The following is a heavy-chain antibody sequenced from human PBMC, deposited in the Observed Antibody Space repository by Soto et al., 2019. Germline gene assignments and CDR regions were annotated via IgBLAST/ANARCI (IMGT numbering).Heavy chain of an antibody. CDR2: ISPYNGNI. Sequence: ASVKVAFKTSFYTFTSYGITRLRQAPGQGLDWMGWISPYNGNINYAQNFQGRVTMTSDTSTSTAYMELRSLRSDDTAVYYCAYSVSVPALPPDYWGQGTLVTVSS. D-gene: IGHD6-19*01. V-gene: IGHV1-18*01. CDR3: AYSVSVPALPPDY. CDR1: FYTFTSYG. J-gene: IGHJ4*02.